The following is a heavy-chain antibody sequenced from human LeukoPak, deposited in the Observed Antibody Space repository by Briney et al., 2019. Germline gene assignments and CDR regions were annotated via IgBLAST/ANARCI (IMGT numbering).Heavy chain of an antibody. CDR3: ASSPAYSSSWYAIDN. D-gene: IGHD6-13*01. Sequence: GGSLRLSCAASGFTFSNYDMHWVRQAAGRGLGWVSGIGTAGDTYYPASVKGRFTISRENAKSSLYLQMNSLSAGDTAVYYCASSPAYSSSWYAIDNWGQGTLVTVSS. CDR1: GFTFSNYD. V-gene: IGHV3-13*01. CDR2: IGTAGDT. J-gene: IGHJ4*02.